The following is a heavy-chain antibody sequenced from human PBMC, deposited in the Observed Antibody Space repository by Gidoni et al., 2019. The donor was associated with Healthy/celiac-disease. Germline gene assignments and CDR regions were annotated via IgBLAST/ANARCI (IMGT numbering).Heavy chain of an antibody. J-gene: IGHJ4*02. CDR3: ARVSSSWYREDTAKPVIYYFDY. D-gene: IGHD6-13*01. CDR2: ISSSSSYI. CDR1: GFTFSSYS. Sequence: EVQLVESGGGLVKPGGSLRLSCAASGFTFSSYSMNWVRQAPGKGLEWVSSISSSSSYIYYADSVKGRFTISRDNAKNSLYLQMNSLRAEDTAVYYCARVSSSWYREDTAKPVIYYFDYWGQGTLVTVSS. V-gene: IGHV3-21*01.